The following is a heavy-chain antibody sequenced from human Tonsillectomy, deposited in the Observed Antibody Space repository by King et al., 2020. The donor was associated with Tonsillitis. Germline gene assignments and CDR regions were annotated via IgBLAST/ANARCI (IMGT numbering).Heavy chain of an antibody. CDR1: GFTFSTYS. V-gene: IGHV3-21*01. D-gene: IGHD3-10*01. CDR2: ISGSSSYI. J-gene: IGHJ3*01. CDR3: ARDQGFTMVRGLIIPRDDAFDL. Sequence: DVQLVESGGGLVKPGGSLRLSCAASGFTFSTYSMNWFRQAPGKGLEWVSSISGSSSYIYYADSLKGRFTISRDNAKNSLYLKMSSLRAEDTAVYYCARDQGFTMVRGLIIPRDDAFDLWGQGTMVTVSS.